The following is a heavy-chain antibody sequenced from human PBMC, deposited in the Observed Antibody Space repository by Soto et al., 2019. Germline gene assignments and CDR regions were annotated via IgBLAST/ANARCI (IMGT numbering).Heavy chain of an antibody. CDR2: IYHSGST. Sequence: SETLSLTCAVSGYPISSGYYWGWIRQPPGKGLEWIGSIYHSGSTYYNPSLKSRVTISVDTSKNQFSLKLSSVTAADTAVYYCARDLRSVTHYYYYGMYVWGQGTTVTVSS. CDR1: GYPISSGYY. V-gene: IGHV4-38-2*02. D-gene: IGHD4-17*01. CDR3: ARDLRSVTHYYYYGMYV. J-gene: IGHJ6*02.